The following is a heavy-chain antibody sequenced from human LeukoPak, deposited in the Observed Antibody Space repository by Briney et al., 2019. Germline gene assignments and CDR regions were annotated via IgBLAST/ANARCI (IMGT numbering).Heavy chain of an antibody. CDR2: ISRDGSDT. V-gene: IGHV3-74*01. Sequence: PRECLIQACAASGFTLGYNWIVCVRQDPGKGLGWVAHISRDGSDTTYADSVKGRFTISRDNAKNTVYLQMNSLRAEDTAVYYCAREKTSGWYYFDSWGQGTLVSVSS. D-gene: IGHD6-19*01. CDR1: GFTLGYNW. CDR3: AREKTSGWYYFDS. J-gene: IGHJ4*02.